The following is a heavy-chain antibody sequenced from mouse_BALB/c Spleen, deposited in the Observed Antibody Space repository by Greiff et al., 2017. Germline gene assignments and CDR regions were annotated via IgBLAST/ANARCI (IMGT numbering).Heavy chain of an antibody. V-gene: IGHV7-3*02. J-gene: IGHJ2*01. CDR3: ARALGEGLVGY. D-gene: IGHD4-1*01. CDR1: GFTFTDYY. CDR2: IRNKANGYTT. Sequence: DVMLVESGGGLVQPGGSLRLSCATSGFTFTDYYMSWVRQPPGKALEWLGFIRNKANGYTTEYSASVKGRFTISRDNSQSILYLQMNTLRAEDSATYYCARALGEGLVGYWGQGTTLTVSS.